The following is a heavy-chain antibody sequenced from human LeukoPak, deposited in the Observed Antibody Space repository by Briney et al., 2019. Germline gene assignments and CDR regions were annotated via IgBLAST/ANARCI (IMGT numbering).Heavy chain of an antibody. CDR1: GGSFSGYY. J-gene: IGHJ5*02. D-gene: IGHD2-15*01. CDR3: ARVVVAATRWFDP. V-gene: IGHV4-59*01. Sequence: SETLSLTCAVYGGSFSGYYWSWIRQPPGKGLEWLGYIFYSGSTNYNPSLKSRVTISVDTSKNQFSLKLSSVTAADTAVYYCARVVVAATRWFDPWGQGTLVTVSS. CDR2: IFYSGST.